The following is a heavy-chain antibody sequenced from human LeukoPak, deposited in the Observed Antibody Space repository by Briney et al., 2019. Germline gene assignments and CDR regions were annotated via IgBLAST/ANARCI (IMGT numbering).Heavy chain of an antibody. CDR2: ISGSGGST. CDR1: GFTVSTNY. CDR3: AKYGSGFDY. Sequence: GGSLRLSCAASGFTVSTNYMSWVRQAPGKGLEWVSAISGSGGSTYYADSVKGRFTIFRDNSKNTLYLQMNSLRAEDTAVYYCAKYGSGFDYWGQGTLVTVSS. J-gene: IGHJ4*02. V-gene: IGHV3-23*01. D-gene: IGHD6-19*01.